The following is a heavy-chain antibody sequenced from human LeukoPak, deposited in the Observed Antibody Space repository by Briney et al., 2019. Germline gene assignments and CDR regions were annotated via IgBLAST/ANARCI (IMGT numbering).Heavy chain of an antibody. D-gene: IGHD3-3*01. CDR1: GYTFTGYY. V-gene: IGHV1-2*02. Sequence: ASVKVSCKTSGYTFTGYYIHWVRQAPGQGLEWMGWINPDGGGTDYAQKFQGRITMTRETSISTAYMEMRRLRSDDTAVYYCATSGGTSGPELDYWGQGTLVTVSS. CDR2: INPDGGGT. CDR3: ATSGGTSGPELDY. J-gene: IGHJ4*02.